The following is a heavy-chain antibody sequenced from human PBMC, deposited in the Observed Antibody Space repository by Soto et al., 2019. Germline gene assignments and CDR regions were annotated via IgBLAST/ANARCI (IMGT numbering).Heavy chain of an antibody. J-gene: IGHJ4*02. Sequence: SLRLSCAASGFTFSSYWMSWVRQAPGKGLEWVANIKQDGSEKYYVDSVKGRFTISRDNAKNSLYLQMNSLRAEDTAVYYCARDPYSSSSTYFDYWGQGTLVTVSS. CDR1: GFTFSSYW. CDR3: ARDPYSSSSTYFDY. D-gene: IGHD6-6*01. V-gene: IGHV3-7*01. CDR2: IKQDGSEK.